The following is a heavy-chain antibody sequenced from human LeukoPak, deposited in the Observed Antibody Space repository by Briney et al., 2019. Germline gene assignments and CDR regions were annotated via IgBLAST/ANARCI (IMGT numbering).Heavy chain of an antibody. J-gene: IGHJ5*02. CDR1: GFTFSSYA. V-gene: IGHV3-23*01. CDR3: AKLLGDHGFDP. D-gene: IGHD1-14*01. Sequence: GGSLRLSCAASGFTFSSYAMTWVRQAPGKGLELVSVISVRGDSTNYADSVRGRFTISRDNSKNTLYLQMNSLRADDTAVYYCAKLLGDHGFDPWGQGTLVTVSS. CDR2: ISVRGDST.